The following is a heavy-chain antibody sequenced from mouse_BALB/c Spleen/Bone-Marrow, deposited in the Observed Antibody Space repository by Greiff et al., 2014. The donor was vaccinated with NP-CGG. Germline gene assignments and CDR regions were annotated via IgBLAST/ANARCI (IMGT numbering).Heavy chain of an antibody. Sequence: EVQLQQSGAELVKPGAPVKLSCTASGFNIKDTYMHWVKQRPEQGLEWIGRIDPANGNTKYDPKFQGKATITADTSSNTAYLQLSSLTSEDTAVYYCAAYYYGSSYGFAHWGQGTLVTVSA. V-gene: IGHV14-3*02. J-gene: IGHJ3*01. CDR1: GFNIKDTY. D-gene: IGHD1-1*01. CDR2: IDPANGNT. CDR3: AAYYYGSSYGFAH.